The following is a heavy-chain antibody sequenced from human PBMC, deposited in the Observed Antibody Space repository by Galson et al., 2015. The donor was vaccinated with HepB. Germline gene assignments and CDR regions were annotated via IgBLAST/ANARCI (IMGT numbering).Heavy chain of an antibody. CDR2: SDPGDGDT. Sequence: SVKVSCKVSGYTLTELSMHWVRQTAGKGLEWMGGSDPGDGDTIYAQKFQGRVTLSEDTSTDTAYMELSSLKSEDTAVYYCATPLFYDYVWGGYRHFTMDVWGQGTTVTVSS. V-gene: IGHV1-24*01. J-gene: IGHJ6*02. D-gene: IGHD3-16*02. CDR1: GYTLTELS. CDR3: ATPLFYDYVWGGYRHFTMDV.